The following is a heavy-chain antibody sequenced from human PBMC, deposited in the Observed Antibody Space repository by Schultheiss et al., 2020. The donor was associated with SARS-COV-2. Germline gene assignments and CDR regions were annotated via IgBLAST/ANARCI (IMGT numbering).Heavy chain of an antibody. CDR3: ARDNLDTAMGY. CDR1: GGSFSGYY. V-gene: IGHV4-59*12. Sequence: SETLSLTCAVYGGSFSGYYWSWIRQPPGKGLEWIGYIYYSGSTNYNPSLKSRVTISVDTSKNQFSLKLSSVTAADTAVYYCARDNLDTAMGYWGQGTLVTVSS. D-gene: IGHD5-18*01. CDR2: IYYSGST. J-gene: IGHJ4*02.